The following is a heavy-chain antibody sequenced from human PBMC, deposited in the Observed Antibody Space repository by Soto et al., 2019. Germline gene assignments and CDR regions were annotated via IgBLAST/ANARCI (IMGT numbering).Heavy chain of an antibody. V-gene: IGHV1-8*01. J-gene: IGHJ5*02. Sequence: GASVKVSCKASGYTFTSYDINWVRQATGQGLEWMGWMNPNSGNTGYAQKFQGRVSMTRNTSVSTAYMELSSLRSEDTAVYYCARLYKYARNTYYYRFDPWGQGPLVTV. D-gene: IGHD3-22*01. CDR1: GYTFTSYD. CDR3: ARLYKYARNTYYYRFDP. CDR2: MNPNSGNT.